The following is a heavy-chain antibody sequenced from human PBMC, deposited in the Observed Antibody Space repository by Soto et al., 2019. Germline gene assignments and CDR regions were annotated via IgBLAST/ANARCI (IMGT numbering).Heavy chain of an antibody. CDR1: GFTFSSYA. V-gene: IGHV3-23*01. CDR3: AKVPFGGSVRSPGDY. Sequence: EVQLLESGGGLVQPGGSLRLSCAASGFTFSSYAMSWVRQAPGKGLEWVSAISGSGGSTYYADSVKGRFTISRDNSKKTLYLQMNSLRAEDTAVYYCAKVPFGGSVRSPGDYWGQGTLVTVSS. D-gene: IGHD2-15*01. J-gene: IGHJ4*02. CDR2: ISGSGGST.